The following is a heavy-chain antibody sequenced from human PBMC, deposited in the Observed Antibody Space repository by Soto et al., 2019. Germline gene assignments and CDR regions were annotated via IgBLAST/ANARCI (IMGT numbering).Heavy chain of an antibody. CDR2: ISYDGSNK. CDR3: AKGHIVVVVAAVPFDY. J-gene: IGHJ4*02. CDR1: GFTFSSYG. V-gene: IGHV3-30*18. Sequence: GGSLRLSCAASGFTFSSYGMHWVRQAPGKGLEWVAVISYDGSNKYYADSVKGRFTISRDNSKNTLYLQMNSLRAEDTAVYYCAKGHIVVVVAAVPFDYWGEGTLVTVPQ. D-gene: IGHD2-15*01.